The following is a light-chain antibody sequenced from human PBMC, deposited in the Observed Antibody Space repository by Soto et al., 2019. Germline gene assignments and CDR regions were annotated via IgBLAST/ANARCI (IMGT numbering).Light chain of an antibody. V-gene: IGLV1-44*01. Sequence: QSVLTQPPSASGTPGQRVTISCSGSSSNIGPNTVNWYQQLPGTAPKLFMYSNDQRPSGVPDRFSGSKSGTSASLAISGLQSEDEADYYCATWDDNLNGGVFGGGTKLTVL. CDR3: ATWDDNLNGGV. CDR1: SSNIGPNT. J-gene: IGLJ3*02. CDR2: SND.